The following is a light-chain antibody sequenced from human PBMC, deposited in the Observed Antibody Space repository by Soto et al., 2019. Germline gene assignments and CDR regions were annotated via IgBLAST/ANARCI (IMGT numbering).Light chain of an antibody. J-gene: IGKJ1*01. V-gene: IGKV3-20*01. Sequence: DIVLTQSPDTLSLSPGERVTLSCRASQRVSLSYLVWYQQKPGQAPRLLIYDSSTRASGVPDRFDGGGSVTDFTLTITSLEPEDSAVYYRQQYARSSWTFGQGTKLEIK. CDR2: DSS. CDR1: QRVSLSY. CDR3: QQYARSSWT.